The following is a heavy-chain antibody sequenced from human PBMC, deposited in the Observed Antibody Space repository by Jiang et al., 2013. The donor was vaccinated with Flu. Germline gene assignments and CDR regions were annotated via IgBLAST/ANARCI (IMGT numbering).Heavy chain of an antibody. CDR3: ATALLYCSGGSCYSGYFQH. J-gene: IGHJ1*01. CDR2: IDPSDSYT. CDR1: GYSFTSYW. D-gene: IGHD2-15*01. Sequence: GAEVKKPGESLRISCKGSGYSFTSYWISWVRQTPGKGLEWMGRIDPSDSYTNYSPSFQGHVTISADKSISTAYLQWSSLKASDTAMYYCATALLYCSGGSCYSGYFQHWGQGTLVTVSS. V-gene: IGHV5-10-1*01.